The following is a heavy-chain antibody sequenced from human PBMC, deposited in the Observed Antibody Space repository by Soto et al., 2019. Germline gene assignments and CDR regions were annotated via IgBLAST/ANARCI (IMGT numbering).Heavy chain of an antibody. CDR3: ARGYCSGGSCYSLIDY. Sequence: QVQLVQSGAEVKKPGASVKVSCKASGYTFTSYGISWVRQAPGQGLEWMGWISANNGNTNYALKVQGRVTMPTDTSTSTAYMELRSLRSDDTAVYYCARGYCSGGSCYSLIDYWGQGTLVTVSS. J-gene: IGHJ4*02. V-gene: IGHV1-18*01. CDR1: GYTFTSYG. D-gene: IGHD2-15*01. CDR2: ISANNGNT.